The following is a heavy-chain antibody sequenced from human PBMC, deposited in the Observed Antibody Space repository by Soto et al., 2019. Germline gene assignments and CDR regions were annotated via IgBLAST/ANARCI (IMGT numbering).Heavy chain of an antibody. CDR2: IVVGSGNT. D-gene: IGHD6-13*01. CDR3: AAESKQQLGVRSGMDV. J-gene: IGHJ6*02. CDR1: GFTFTSSA. Sequence: GASVKVSCKASGFTFTSSAMQWVRQARGQRLEWIGWIVVGSGNTNYAQKFQERVTITRDMSTSTAYMELSSLRSEDTAVYYCAAESKQQLGVRSGMDVSGQGTTVTVSS. V-gene: IGHV1-58*02.